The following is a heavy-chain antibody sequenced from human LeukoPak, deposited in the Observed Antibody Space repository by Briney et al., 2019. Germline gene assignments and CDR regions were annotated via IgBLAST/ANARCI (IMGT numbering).Heavy chain of an antibody. V-gene: IGHV3-48*03. J-gene: IGHJ4*02. Sequence: PGGSLRLSCAASGFTFSGYEMNWVRQAPGKGLEWVSYISSSANTITYADSVKGRFTISRDNAKNSLYLQMNSLRAEDTAVYYCARDGRNYYDSSGYYRGYHYFDYWGQGTLVTVSS. D-gene: IGHD3-22*01. CDR3: ARDGRNYYDSSGYYRGYHYFDY. CDR2: ISSSANTI. CDR1: GFTFSGYE.